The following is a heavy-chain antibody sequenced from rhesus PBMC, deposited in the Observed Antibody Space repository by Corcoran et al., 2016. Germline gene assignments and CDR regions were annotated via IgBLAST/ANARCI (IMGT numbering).Heavy chain of an antibody. Sequence: QVTLKESGPALVNPPQTLTLTCIFSGFSLTTGGMGVGWIRQPPEKALEWLASIYWDDSKYYNTSLKTRLTISKGTAKNQVVLTMTNMDLVDTATYYCARITGVLIKGDVWGAGVLVTVSS. CDR2: IYWDDSK. V-gene: IGHV2S1*01. J-gene: IGHJ5-1*01. CDR3: ARITGVLIKGDV. D-gene: IGHD3-34*01. CDR1: GFSLTTGGMG.